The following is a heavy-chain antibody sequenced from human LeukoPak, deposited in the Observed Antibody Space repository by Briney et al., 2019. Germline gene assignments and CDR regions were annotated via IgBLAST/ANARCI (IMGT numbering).Heavy chain of an antibody. CDR1: GYTFTGSY. D-gene: IGHD4-23*01. CDR2: INPNSGGT. CDR3: ARNGYDYGGQANYYYYYYMDV. Sequence: ASVKVSCKASGYTFTGSYMHWVRQAPGQGLEWMGWINPNSGGTNYAQKFQGRVTMTRDTSISTAYMELSRLTSDDTAVYYCARNGYDYGGQANYYYYYYMDVWGKGTTVTISS. V-gene: IGHV1-2*02. J-gene: IGHJ6*03.